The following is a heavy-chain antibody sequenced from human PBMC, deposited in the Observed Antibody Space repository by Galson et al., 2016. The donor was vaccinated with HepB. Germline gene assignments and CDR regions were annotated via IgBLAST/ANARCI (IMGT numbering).Heavy chain of an antibody. CDR3: AKDGEWVD. CDR1: GLSFDDHA. CDR2: IVWNSGII. Sequence: SLRLSCAASGLSFDDHAMHWVRQVPGKGLEWVSGIVWNSGIINYAASVKGRFTISRDNAKNSLYLQMNSLRAEDTALYFCAKDGEWVDWGQGTLVTVSS. D-gene: IGHD1-26*01. V-gene: IGHV3-9*01. J-gene: IGHJ4*02.